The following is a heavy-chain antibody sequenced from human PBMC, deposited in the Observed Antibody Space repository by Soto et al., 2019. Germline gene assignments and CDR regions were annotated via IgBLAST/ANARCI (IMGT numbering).Heavy chain of an antibody. J-gene: IGHJ4*02. V-gene: IGHV3-74*01. Sequence: GGSLRLSCAASGFAFNKYWMHWVRQAPGKGLVWVSRIKTDGRVTTYADSVKGRFTISRDNAKNTLYLQMNSLRDEDTAVYFCGRDGAAVGIQYDNWGQGTLVTVSS. D-gene: IGHD6-13*01. CDR1: GFAFNKYW. CDR3: GRDGAAVGIQYDN. CDR2: IKTDGRVT.